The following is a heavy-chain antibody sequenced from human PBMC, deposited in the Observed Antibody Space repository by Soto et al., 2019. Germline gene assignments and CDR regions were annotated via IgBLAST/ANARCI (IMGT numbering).Heavy chain of an antibody. V-gene: IGHV3-48*01. CDR1: GFTFSSYS. CDR3: ARGWGCSSTSCSDAFDI. D-gene: IGHD2-2*01. Sequence: EVQLVESGGGLVQPGGSLRLSCAASGFTFSSYSMNWVRQAPGKGLEWVSYISSSSSTIYYADSVKGRFTISRDNAKNSLYLQMNSLRAEDTAVYYCARGWGCSSTSCSDAFDIWGQGTMVTVSS. J-gene: IGHJ3*02. CDR2: ISSSSSTI.